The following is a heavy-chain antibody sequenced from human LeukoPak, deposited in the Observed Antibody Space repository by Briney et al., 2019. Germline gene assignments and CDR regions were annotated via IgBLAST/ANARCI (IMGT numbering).Heavy chain of an antibody. CDR1: GFTFSSYS. V-gene: IGHV3-21*01. J-gene: IGHJ6*04. Sequence: GGSLRLSCAASGFTFSSYSMNWVRQAPGKGLEWVPSISSSSSYIYYADSVKGRFTISRDNAKNSLYLQMNSLRAEDTAVYYCARDLFFAGSLDFGLDVWGKGTTVTVSS. CDR3: ARDLFFAGSLDFGLDV. D-gene: IGHD1-26*01. CDR2: ISSSSSYI.